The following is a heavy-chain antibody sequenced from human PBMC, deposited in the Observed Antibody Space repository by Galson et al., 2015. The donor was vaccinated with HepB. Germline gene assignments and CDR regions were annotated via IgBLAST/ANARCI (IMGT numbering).Heavy chain of an antibody. CDR2: IIPIFGTA. CDR1: GGTFSSYA. J-gene: IGHJ6*02. Sequence: SVKVSCKASGGTFSSYAISWVRRAPGQGLEWMGGIIPIFGTANYAQKFQGRVTITADKSTSTAYMELSSLRSEDTAVYYCARDTSIAARRMWGFYYGMDVWGQGTTVTVSS. D-gene: IGHD6-6*01. V-gene: IGHV1-69*06. CDR3: ARDTSIAARRMWGFYYGMDV.